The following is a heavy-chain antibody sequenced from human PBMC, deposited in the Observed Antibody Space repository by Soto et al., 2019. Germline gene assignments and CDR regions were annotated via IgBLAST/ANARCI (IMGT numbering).Heavy chain of an antibody. J-gene: IGHJ6*03. CDR3: ARTFPSSSTLSPHYYYYYMDV. D-gene: IGHD6-6*01. V-gene: IGHV4-59*08. CDR1: GGSISSYY. CDR2: IYYSGST. Sequence: SETLSLTCTVSGGSISSYYWSWIRQPPGKGLEWIGYIYYSGSTNYNPSLKSRVTISVDTSKNQFSLKLSSVTAADTAVYYCARTFPSSSTLSPHYYYYYMDVWGKGTTVTVSS.